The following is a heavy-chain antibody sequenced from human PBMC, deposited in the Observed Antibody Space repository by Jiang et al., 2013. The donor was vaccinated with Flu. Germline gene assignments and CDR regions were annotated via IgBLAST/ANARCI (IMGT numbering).Heavy chain of an antibody. CDR2: TYHRRSRWYT. CDR1: GDSVSSNSAA. V-gene: IGHV6-1*01. J-gene: IGHJ3*02. D-gene: IGHD3-22*01. Sequence: SQTLSLTCDISGDSVSSNSAAWNWIRQSPSRGLEWLGRTYHRRSRWYTDYAVSVKGRLSINADTSKNQFSLQLNSVTPEDTAVYYCARGAITLRIIDAFDIWGQRGQGHRLF. CDR3: ARGAITLRIIDAFDI.